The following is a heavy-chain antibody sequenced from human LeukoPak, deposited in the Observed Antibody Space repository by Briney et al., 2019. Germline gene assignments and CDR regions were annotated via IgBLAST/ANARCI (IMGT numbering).Heavy chain of an antibody. J-gene: IGHJ6*03. CDR2: IIPIFGTA. CDR1: GGTFNSYA. Sequence: GASVKVSCKASGGTFNSYAISWVRQAPGQGLEWMGGIIPIFGTANYAQKFQGRVTITTDESTSTAYMELSSLRSEDTAVYYCASISSSSGDYYYYMDVWGKGTTVTVSS. V-gene: IGHV1-69*05. CDR3: ASISSSSGDYYYYMDV. D-gene: IGHD6-6*01.